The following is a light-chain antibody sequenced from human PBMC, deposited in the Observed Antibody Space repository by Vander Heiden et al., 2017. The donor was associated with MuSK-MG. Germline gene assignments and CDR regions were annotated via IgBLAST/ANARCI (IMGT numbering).Light chain of an antibody. Sequence: QSALTQPASMSASPGQSITISCSGDSTDIPTYKYVSWYRQYPGKAPKLLIYDVNYRPSGVSNRFSGSKSGNTASLTISGLQADDEADYYCSSYPDITTLEVFGSGTKVTVL. V-gene: IGLV2-14*01. CDR3: SSYPDITTLEV. J-gene: IGLJ1*01. CDR2: DVN. CDR1: STDIPTYKY.